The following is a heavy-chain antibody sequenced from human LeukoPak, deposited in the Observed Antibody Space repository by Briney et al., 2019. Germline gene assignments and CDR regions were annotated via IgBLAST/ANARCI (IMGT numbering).Heavy chain of an antibody. CDR2: ISSNGDNT. V-gene: IGHV3-64D*06. Sequence: GGSLRLSCSVSGFTFSTYVMHWVRQAPGKGLEYVSAISSNGDNTYYADSVKGRFTISRDNSRNTLYLQMSSLRADDTAVYYCVRGTGYWGQGTLVTVSS. CDR3: VRGTGY. J-gene: IGHJ4*02. CDR1: GFTFSTYV.